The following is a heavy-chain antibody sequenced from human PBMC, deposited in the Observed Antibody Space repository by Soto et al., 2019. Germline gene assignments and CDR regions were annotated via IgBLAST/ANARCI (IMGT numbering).Heavy chain of an antibody. D-gene: IGHD6-19*01. V-gene: IGHV3-30*18. CDR1: GFNFGDYG. Sequence: GSLRLSCVGPGFNFGDYGMHWVRHTPGKGLEWVAVIGNVGAARFYGDSVKGRFTISRDNSRSTFYLQMNSLRPEDTAIYYCAKETIAVAGPNYFDFWGQGTQATVSS. J-gene: IGHJ4*02. CDR3: AKETIAVAGPNYFDF. CDR2: IGNVGAAR.